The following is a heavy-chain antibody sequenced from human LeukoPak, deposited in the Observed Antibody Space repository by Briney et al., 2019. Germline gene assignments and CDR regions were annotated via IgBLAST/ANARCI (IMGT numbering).Heavy chain of an antibody. CDR3: ARLTMVLAFDI. Sequence: GGSLRLSCAASGVTVSSNYMSWVRQAPGKGLKWVSVIYSGGSTYYADSVKGRFTISRDNSKNTLYLQMNSLRAEDTAVYYCARLTMVLAFDIWGQGTMVTVSS. J-gene: IGHJ3*02. CDR1: GVTVSSNY. V-gene: IGHV3-53*01. CDR2: IYSGGST. D-gene: IGHD4/OR15-4a*01.